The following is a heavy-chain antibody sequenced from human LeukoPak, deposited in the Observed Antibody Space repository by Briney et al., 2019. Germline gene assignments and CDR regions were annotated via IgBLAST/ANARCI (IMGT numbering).Heavy chain of an antibody. CDR3: AKRIGLDYYMDV. CDR2: ISGSGSST. CDR1: GFTFSSYA. D-gene: IGHD2-21*01. V-gene: IGHV3-23*01. J-gene: IGHJ6*03. Sequence: GESLKISCAASGFTFSSYAMSWVRQAPGKGLEWVSAISGSGSSTYYADSVKGRFTISRDNSKNTLYLQMNSLRAEDTAVYYCAKRIGLDYYMDVWGKGTTVTVSS.